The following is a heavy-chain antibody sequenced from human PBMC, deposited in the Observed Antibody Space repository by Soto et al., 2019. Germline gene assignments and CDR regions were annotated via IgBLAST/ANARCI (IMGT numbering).Heavy chain of an antibody. D-gene: IGHD5-12*01. CDR3: AHIPRGYAYYFDY. V-gene: IGHV2-5*02. CDR2: IFWDDDK. J-gene: IGHJ4*02. CDR1: GFSLSTRGVG. Sequence: QITLKESCHTLVKPTQTLTLTCTFSGFSLSTRGVGVAWIRQPPGKALEGLALIFWDDDKSYRPSLKSRLPITEDTSKNQVVRTMTNMDPVATATYYCAHIPRGYAYYFDYWGQGTLVT.